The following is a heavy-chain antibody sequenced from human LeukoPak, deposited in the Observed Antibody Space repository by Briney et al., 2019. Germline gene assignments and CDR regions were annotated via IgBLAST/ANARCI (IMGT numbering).Heavy chain of an antibody. Sequence: GGSLRLSCSASGFTFSNYPMHWIRQAPGKGLEYVSAISSNGGSTYYGDSVKGRFTISRDNSRNTLYLQMNSLRAEDTAVYYCARDYGSGEQEAFDIWGQGTMVTVSS. V-gene: IGHV3-64*04. CDR2: ISSNGGST. CDR3: ARDYGSGEQEAFDI. D-gene: IGHD3-10*01. J-gene: IGHJ3*02. CDR1: GFTFSNYP.